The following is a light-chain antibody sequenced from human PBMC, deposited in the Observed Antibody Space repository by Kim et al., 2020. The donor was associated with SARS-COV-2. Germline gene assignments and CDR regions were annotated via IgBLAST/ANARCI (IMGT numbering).Light chain of an antibody. CDR2: GVS. J-gene: IGKJ1*01. CDR3: QHYDFAWT. V-gene: IGKV3-20*01. Sequence: LSPGERATLSCRASQSVNNKYLAWYQHKPGQAPRVLIHGVSTRSTGIPDRFSASGSGTEVTLTINRLEPEDFGVYYCQHYDFAWTFGHGTKVDIK. CDR1: QSVNNKY.